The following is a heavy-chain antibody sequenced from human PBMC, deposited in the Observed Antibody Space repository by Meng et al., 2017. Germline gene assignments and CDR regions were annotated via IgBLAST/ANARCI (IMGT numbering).Heavy chain of an antibody. Sequence: SVKVSCKASGGTFSSYAISWVRQAPGQGLEWMGGIIPIFGTANYAQKFQGRVTITADESTSTAYMELSSLRSEDTAVYYCARGLSVDTAMVTDYYGMDVWGQGNTVNGAS. CDR3: ARGLSVDTAMVTDYYGMDV. J-gene: IGHJ6*02. CDR2: IIPIFGTA. D-gene: IGHD5-18*01. V-gene: IGHV1-69*13. CDR1: GGTFSSYA.